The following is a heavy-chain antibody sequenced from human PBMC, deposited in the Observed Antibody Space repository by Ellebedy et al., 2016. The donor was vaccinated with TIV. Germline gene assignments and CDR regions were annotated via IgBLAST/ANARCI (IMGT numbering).Heavy chain of an antibody. D-gene: IGHD2-8*01. CDR2: INSDGSST. V-gene: IGHV3-74*01. CDR1: GFTFSSYW. J-gene: IGHJ4*02. CDR3: VRRNGEDC. Sequence: GESLKISCAASGFTFSSYWMHWVRQAPGKGLVWVSRINSDGSSTSYADSVKGRFTISRDNSKNTRFLQMNSLTVEDTAVYYCVRRNGEDCWGQGTLVTVSA.